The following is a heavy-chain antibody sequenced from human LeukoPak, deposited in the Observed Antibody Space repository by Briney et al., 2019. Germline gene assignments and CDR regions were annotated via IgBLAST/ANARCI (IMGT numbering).Heavy chain of an antibody. V-gene: IGHV3-23*01. D-gene: IGHD3-3*01. Sequence: GGSLRLSCAASGFTFSTYAMSWVRQAPGKGLEWVSTISGSGGSTYYADSVKGRFTISRDNSKNTLYLQMNSLRAEDTAVYYCAKRFLEWLFAFDIWGQGTMVTVSS. CDR1: GFTFSTYA. J-gene: IGHJ3*02. CDR3: AKRFLEWLFAFDI. CDR2: ISGSGGST.